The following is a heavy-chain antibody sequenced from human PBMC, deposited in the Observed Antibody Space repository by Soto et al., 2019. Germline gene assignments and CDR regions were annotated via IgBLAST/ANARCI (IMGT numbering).Heavy chain of an antibody. CDR1: GYSFTSYW. J-gene: IGHJ5*02. CDR3: ARRERGDGYNSGWFDP. CDR2: IYPGDSDT. V-gene: IGHV5-51*01. Sequence: GESLKISCKGSGYSFTSYWIAWVRQMPGKGLEWMGIIYPGDSDTTYSPSFQGQVTISVDKSISTAYLQWSSLKASDTAMYYCARRERGDGYNSGWFDPWGQGTLVTVSS. D-gene: IGHD1-1*01.